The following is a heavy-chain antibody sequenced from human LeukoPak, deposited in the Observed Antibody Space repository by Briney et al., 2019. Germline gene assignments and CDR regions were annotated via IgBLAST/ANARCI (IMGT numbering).Heavy chain of an antibody. J-gene: IGHJ5*02. V-gene: IGHV4-39*01. CDR2: IYYSGST. CDR1: GGSISSSSYY. D-gene: IGHD1-26*01. CDR3: ARQPVKDWGTKWELLQWFDP. Sequence: SETLSLTCTVSGGSISSSSYYWGWIRQPPGKGLEWIGGIYYSGSTYYNPSLKSRVTISVDTSKNQFSLKLSSVTAADTAVYYCARQPVKDWGTKWELLQWFDPWGQGTLVTVSS.